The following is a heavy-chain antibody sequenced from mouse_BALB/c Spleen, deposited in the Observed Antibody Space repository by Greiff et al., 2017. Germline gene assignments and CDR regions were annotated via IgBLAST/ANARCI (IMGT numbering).Heavy chain of an antibody. D-gene: IGHD2-3*01. V-gene: IGHV10-1*02. CDR2: IRSKSNNYAT. CDR3: VRQKYEAWFAY. J-gene: IGHJ3*01. Sequence: EVMLVESGGGLVQPKGSLKLSCAASGFTFNTYAMNWVRQAPGKGLEWVARIRSKSNNYATYYADSVKDRFTISRDDSQSMLYLQMNNLKTEDTAMYYCVRQKYEAWFAYWGQGTLVTVSA. CDR1: GFTFNTYA.